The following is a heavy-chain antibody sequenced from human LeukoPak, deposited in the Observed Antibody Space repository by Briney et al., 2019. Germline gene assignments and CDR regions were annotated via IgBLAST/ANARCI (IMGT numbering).Heavy chain of an antibody. CDR1: GYTFTSYH. CDR3: ARRSDDYDSSAYYH. V-gene: IGHV1-46*01. Sequence: ASVKVSCKASGYTFTSYHMHWVRQAPGQGLEWMGIINPSGGTTNYAQKFRGRVTMTRDMSTSTVYMELSSLRSEDTAVYYCARRSDDYDSSAYYHWGQGTLVTVSS. CDR2: INPSGGTT. J-gene: IGHJ4*02. D-gene: IGHD3-22*01.